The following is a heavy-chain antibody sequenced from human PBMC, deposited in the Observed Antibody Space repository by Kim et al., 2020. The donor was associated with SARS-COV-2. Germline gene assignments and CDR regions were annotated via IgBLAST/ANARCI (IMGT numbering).Heavy chain of an antibody. V-gene: IGHV3-33*01. Sequence: YAESVKGRFTISRDNSQNTLYLQMNSLRAEDTAVYYCARTLVLSGYYGMDVWGQGTTVTVSS. CDR3: ARTLVLSGYYGMDV. J-gene: IGHJ6*02. D-gene: IGHD6-13*01.